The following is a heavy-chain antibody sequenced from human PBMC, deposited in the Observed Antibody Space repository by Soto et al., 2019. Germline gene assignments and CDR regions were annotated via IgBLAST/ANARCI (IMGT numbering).Heavy chain of an antibody. Sequence: ASVKVSCKASGYTFTSYAMHWVRQAPGQRLEWMGWITTDKGKTTYAQKFQGRVTITRDTSASTAYMELSSLRSEDTAVYYCAREGPPRDYYDSRGPFDYWGQGTLVTVSS. CDR1: GYTFTSYA. V-gene: IGHV1-3*04. CDR2: ITTDKGKT. J-gene: IGHJ4*02. D-gene: IGHD3-22*01. CDR3: AREGPPRDYYDSRGPFDY.